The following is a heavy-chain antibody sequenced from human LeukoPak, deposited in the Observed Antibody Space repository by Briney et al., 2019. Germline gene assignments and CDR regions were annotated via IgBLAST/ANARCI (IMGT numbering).Heavy chain of an antibody. Sequence: PGRSLRLSCAASGLTFSSYGMHWVRQAPGKGLEWVAVIWYDGSNKYYADSVKGRFTISRDNSKNTLYLQMNSLRAEDTAVYYCAKDRTGTAMADYYFDYWGQGTLVTVSS. CDR3: AKDRTGTAMADYYFDY. J-gene: IGHJ4*02. CDR1: GLTFSSYG. CDR2: IWYDGSNK. V-gene: IGHV3-33*06. D-gene: IGHD5-18*01.